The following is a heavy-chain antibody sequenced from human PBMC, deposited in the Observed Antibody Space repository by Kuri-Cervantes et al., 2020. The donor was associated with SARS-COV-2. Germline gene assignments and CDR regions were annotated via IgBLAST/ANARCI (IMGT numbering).Heavy chain of an antibody. V-gene: IGHV1-69*06. CDR1: GYTFTSYG. CDR3: ARGEVGYCSSTSCYSFWAFDI. Sequence: SVKVSCKASGYTFTSYGISWVRQAPGQGLEWMGGIIPIFGTANYAQKFQGRVTITADKSTSTAYMELSSLRSEDTAVYYCARGEVGYCSSTSCYSFWAFDIWGQGTMVTVSS. CDR2: IIPIFGTA. J-gene: IGHJ3*02. D-gene: IGHD2-2*02.